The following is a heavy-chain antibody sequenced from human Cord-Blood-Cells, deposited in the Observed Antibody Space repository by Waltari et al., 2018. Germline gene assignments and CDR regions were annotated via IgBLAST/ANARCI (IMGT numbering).Heavy chain of an antibody. Sequence: QVQLQQWGAGLLKPSETLSLTCAVYGGSFSGYYWSWIRQPPGKGLEWLWEINHSGSTNCNPPLKSRVTISVDTSKNQFSLKLSSVTAADTAVYYCARGGLTGGPAPPWGQGTLVTVSS. J-gene: IGHJ5*02. CDR3: ARGGLTGGPAPP. D-gene: IGHD7-27*01. V-gene: IGHV4-34*01. CDR2: INHSGST. CDR1: GGSFSGYY.